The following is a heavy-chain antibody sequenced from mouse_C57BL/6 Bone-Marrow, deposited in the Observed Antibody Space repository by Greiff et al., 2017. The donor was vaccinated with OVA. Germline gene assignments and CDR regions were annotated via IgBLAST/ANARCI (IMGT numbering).Heavy chain of an antibody. CDR1: GYTFTSYW. Sequence: QVQLQQPGAELVKPGASVKMSCKASGYTFTSYWITWVKQRPGQGLEWIGDIYPGSGSTNYNEKFKSKATLTVDTSSSTDYMQLSSLTSEDAADYYCARETSYYFDYWGQGTTLTVSS. J-gene: IGHJ2*01. CDR3: ARETSYYFDY. V-gene: IGHV1-55*01. CDR2: IYPGSGST.